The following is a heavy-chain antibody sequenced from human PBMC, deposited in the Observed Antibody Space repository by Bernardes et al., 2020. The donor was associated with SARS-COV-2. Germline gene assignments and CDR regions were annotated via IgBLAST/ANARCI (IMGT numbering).Heavy chain of an antibody. J-gene: IGHJ5*01. CDR2: IWHDGSRA. Sequence: GGSLRLSCAASGFTFRDYTMHWVRQAPGKGLVWVAVIWHDGSRAYYVDSVKGRFAISRDNSNNTLYLQMNNLRVEDTALYRCATEDGEWLESWGQGTLVTVSS. CDR1: GFTFRDYT. V-gene: IGHV3-33*01. CDR3: ATEDGEWLES. D-gene: IGHD4-17*01.